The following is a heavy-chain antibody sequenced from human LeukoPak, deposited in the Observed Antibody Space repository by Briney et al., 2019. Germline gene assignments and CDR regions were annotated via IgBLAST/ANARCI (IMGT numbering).Heavy chain of an antibody. V-gene: IGHV1-8*02. Sequence: ASVKVSCKASGYTFTSYDINWVRQATGQGLEWMGWTNPNSGNTGYAQKFQGRVTMTEDTSTDTAYMELSSLRSEDTAVYYCATDRRVEQWLVRGWFDPWGQGTLVTVSS. J-gene: IGHJ5*02. CDR3: ATDRRVEQWLVRGWFDP. CDR2: TNPNSGNT. CDR1: GYTFTSYD. D-gene: IGHD6-19*01.